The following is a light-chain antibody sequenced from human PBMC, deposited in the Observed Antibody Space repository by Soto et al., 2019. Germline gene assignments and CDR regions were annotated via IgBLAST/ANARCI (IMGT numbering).Light chain of an antibody. CDR3: AAWDDSLDGPV. V-gene: IGLV1-44*01. J-gene: IGLJ1*01. CDR2: SNN. CDR1: SSNIGRNT. Sequence: QSVLTQPPSASGTPGQRVTISCSGSSSNIGRNTVNWYQQLPGTAPKLLIYSNNQRPSGVPDRFSGSKSGTSASLAISGLHSEDQAEYYCAAWDDSLDGPVFGTGTKLTVL.